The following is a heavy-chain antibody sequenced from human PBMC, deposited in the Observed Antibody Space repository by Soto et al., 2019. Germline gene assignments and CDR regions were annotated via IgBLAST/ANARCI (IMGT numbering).Heavy chain of an antibody. Sequence: PSETLSLTCAVSGGSISSSNWWSWVRQPPGKGLEWIGEIYHSGSTNYNPSLKSRVTISVDKSKNQFSLKLSSVTAADTAVYYCARALSEYSSPQPDAFDIWGQGTTVTVSS. CDR3: ARALSEYSSPQPDAFDI. CDR2: IYHSGST. CDR1: GGSISSSNW. J-gene: IGHJ3*02. D-gene: IGHD6-6*01. V-gene: IGHV4-4*02.